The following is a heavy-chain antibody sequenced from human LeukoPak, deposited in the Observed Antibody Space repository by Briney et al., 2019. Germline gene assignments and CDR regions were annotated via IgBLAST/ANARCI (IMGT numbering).Heavy chain of an antibody. CDR1: GYTFTGYY. Sequence: ASVKVSCKASGYTFTGYYMHWVRQAPGQGLEWMGWINPNSGGTNYAQKFQGRVTMTRDTSISTAYMELSRLRSDDTAVYYCARDQPSSGWPYYYMDVWGKGTTVTVSS. D-gene: IGHD6-19*01. CDR3: ARDQPSSGWPYYYMDV. CDR2: INPNSGGT. J-gene: IGHJ6*03. V-gene: IGHV1-2*02.